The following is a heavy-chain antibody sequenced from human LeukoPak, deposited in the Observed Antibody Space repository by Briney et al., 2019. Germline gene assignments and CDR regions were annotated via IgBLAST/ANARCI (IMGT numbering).Heavy chain of an antibody. CDR3: AREAIFEYSSS. Sequence: PGGSLRLSCAASGFTFSSYEMNWVRQAPGKGLEWVSYISSSGSTIYYADSVKGRFTISRDNAKNSLYLQMNSLRAEDTAVYYCAREAIFEYSSSRGQGTLVTVSS. CDR2: ISSSGSTI. CDR1: GFTFSSYE. D-gene: IGHD6-6*01. J-gene: IGHJ4*02. V-gene: IGHV3-48*03.